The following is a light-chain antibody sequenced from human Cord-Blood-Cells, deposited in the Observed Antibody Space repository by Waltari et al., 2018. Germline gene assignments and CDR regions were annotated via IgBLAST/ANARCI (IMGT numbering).Light chain of an antibody. V-gene: IGLV2-8*01. CDR1: SSDVGGYNY. J-gene: IGLJ3*02. Sequence: QSALTQPPSASGSPGQSVTISCTGTSSDVGGYNYVSWYQQHPGKPPKPMIYEVSKRPSGVPDRFSGYKSGNTASLTVSGLQAEDGADYYCSSYAGSNNLVFGGGTKLTVL. CDR3: SSYAGSNNLV. CDR2: EVS.